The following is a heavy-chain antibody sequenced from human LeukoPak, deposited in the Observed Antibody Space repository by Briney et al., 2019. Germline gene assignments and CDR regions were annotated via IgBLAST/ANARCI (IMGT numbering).Heavy chain of an antibody. CDR2: INHSGST. Sequence: PSETLSLTCAVYGGSFSGYYWSWIRQPPGKGLEWIGEINHSGSTNYNPSLKSRVTISVDTSKNQFSLKLSSVTAADTAVYYCACNTSPRYCYYMDVWGKGTTVTVSS. CDR3: ACNTSPRYCYYMDV. CDR1: GGSFSGYY. V-gene: IGHV4-34*01. D-gene: IGHD2-2*01. J-gene: IGHJ6*03.